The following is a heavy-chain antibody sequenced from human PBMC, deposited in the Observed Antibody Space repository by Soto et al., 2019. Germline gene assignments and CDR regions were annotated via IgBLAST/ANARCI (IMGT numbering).Heavy chain of an antibody. Sequence: GASVKVSCKASGYTFTSYDISWVRQAPGQGLEWMGRIIPILGIANYAQKFRGRVTITADKSTSTAYMELSSLRSEDTAVYYCATYSDDAFDIWGQGTMVTVSS. D-gene: IGHD6-13*01. CDR3: ATYSDDAFDI. CDR1: GYTFTSYD. J-gene: IGHJ3*02. V-gene: IGHV1-69*04. CDR2: IIPILGIA.